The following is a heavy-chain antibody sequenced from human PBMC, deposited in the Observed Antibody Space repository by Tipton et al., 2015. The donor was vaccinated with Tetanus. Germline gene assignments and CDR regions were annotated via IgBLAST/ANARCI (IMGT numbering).Heavy chain of an antibody. Sequence: LRLSCTVSGGSTSSYYWSWIRQPAGKGLEWIGRIYTSGSTNYNPSLKSRVTMSVDTSKNQFSLKLSSVTAADTAVYYCARDGFHYGDYVAAFDIWGQGTMVTVSS. V-gene: IGHV4-4*07. CDR1: GGSTSSYY. J-gene: IGHJ3*02. CDR2: IYTSGST. D-gene: IGHD4-17*01. CDR3: ARDGFHYGDYVAAFDI.